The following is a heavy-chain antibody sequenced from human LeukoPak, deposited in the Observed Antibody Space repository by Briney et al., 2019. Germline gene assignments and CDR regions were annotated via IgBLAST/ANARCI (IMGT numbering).Heavy chain of an antibody. CDR2: ISYSGST. CDR3: TRCARYCGSGCYPDAFDI. V-gene: IGHV4-61*01. CDR1: GGSVSSGRYY. J-gene: IGHJ3*02. D-gene: IGHD2-21*02. Sequence: SETLSLTCTVSGGSVSSGRYYWSWIRQPPGKGLEWIGYISYSGSTNYNPSLKSRVTISVDTSKNQFSLILTSVTAADTAVYYCTRCARYCGSGCYPDAFDIWGRGTMVTASS.